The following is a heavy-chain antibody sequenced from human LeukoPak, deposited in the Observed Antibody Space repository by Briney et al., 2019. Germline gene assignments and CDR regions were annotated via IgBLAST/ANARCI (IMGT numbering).Heavy chain of an antibody. Sequence: ASVKVPCKASGYTFTGYYMHWVRQAPGQGLEWMGWINPNSGGTNYAQKFQGRVTMTRDTSISTAYMELSRLRSDDTAVYYCARDGYYDSSGYYRNWGQGTLVTVSS. D-gene: IGHD3-22*01. CDR1: GYTFTGYY. CDR3: ARDGYYDSSGYYRN. CDR2: INPNSGGT. J-gene: IGHJ4*02. V-gene: IGHV1-2*02.